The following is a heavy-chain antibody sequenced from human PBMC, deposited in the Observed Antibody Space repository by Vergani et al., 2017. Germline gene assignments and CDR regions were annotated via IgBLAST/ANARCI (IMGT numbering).Heavy chain of an antibody. D-gene: IGHD1-26*01. Sequence: QVQLVESGGGVVQPGGSLRLSCAASGFTFSSYGMHWVRQAPGMGLEWVAFIRYDGSNKYYADSVKGRFTISRDNSKNTLYLQMNSLRDEDTAVYYCAKDHWPYRKIDYWGQGTLVTVSS. J-gene: IGHJ4*02. V-gene: IGHV3-30*02. CDR3: AKDHWPYRKIDY. CDR1: GFTFSSYG. CDR2: IRYDGSNK.